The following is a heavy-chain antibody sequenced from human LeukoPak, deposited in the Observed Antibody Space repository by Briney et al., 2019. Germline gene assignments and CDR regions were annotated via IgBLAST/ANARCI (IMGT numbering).Heavy chain of an antibody. CDR3: ARRLAYYYGSDNWFDP. Sequence: GESLKISCKISGYILTNNWIGWVRQMPGKGLEWMGIIYPGDSDTRYSPSFQGQVTISADKSISTAYLQWSSLKASDTAMYYCARRLAYYYGSDNWFDPWGQGTLVTVSS. CDR2: IYPGDSDT. CDR1: GYILTNNW. J-gene: IGHJ5*02. D-gene: IGHD3-10*01. V-gene: IGHV5-51*01.